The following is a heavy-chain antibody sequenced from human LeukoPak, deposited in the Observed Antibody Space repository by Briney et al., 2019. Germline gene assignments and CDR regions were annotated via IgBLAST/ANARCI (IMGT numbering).Heavy chain of an antibody. V-gene: IGHV4-34*01. CDR2: INHSGST. CDR1: GGSFGGYY. J-gene: IGHJ4*02. CDR3: ARPGIAVAGNSGDY. D-gene: IGHD6-19*01. Sequence: PSETLSLTCAVYGGSFGGYYWSWIRQPPGKGLEWIGEINHSGSTNYNPSLKSRVTISVDTSKNQFSLKLSSVTAADTAVYYCARPGIAVAGNSGDYWGQGTLVTVSS.